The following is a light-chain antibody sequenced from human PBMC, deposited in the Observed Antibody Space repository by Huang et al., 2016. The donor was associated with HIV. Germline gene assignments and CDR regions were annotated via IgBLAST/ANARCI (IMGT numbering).Light chain of an antibody. V-gene: IGKV6-21*01. CDR3: QQISSLTYT. CDR1: QSIGST. CDR2: YAS. Sequence: EIVLTQSPDFQSVTPKEKVTITCRASQSIGSTLHWYQQKADESPKLIIKYASQPFAGVPSRFSGSGSGTDFTLTINSLEAEDAATYYCQQISSLTYTFGQGTKVEI. J-gene: IGKJ2*01.